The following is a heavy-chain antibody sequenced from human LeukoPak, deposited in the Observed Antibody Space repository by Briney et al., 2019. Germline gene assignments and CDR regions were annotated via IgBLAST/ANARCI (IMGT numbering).Heavy chain of an antibody. CDR1: GFTFSYYN. CDR3: ARARPTFAPRGSGSYGY. Sequence: PGGSLRLSCAASGFTFSYYNMNWVRQAPGKGLEWVSSISTSSSYIYYTDSVKGRFTISRDNAKNSLFLQMNSLRAEDTAVYYCARARPTFAPRGSGSYGYGGQGTLVTVSA. D-gene: IGHD3-10*01. J-gene: IGHJ4*02. CDR2: ISTSSSYI. V-gene: IGHV3-21*04.